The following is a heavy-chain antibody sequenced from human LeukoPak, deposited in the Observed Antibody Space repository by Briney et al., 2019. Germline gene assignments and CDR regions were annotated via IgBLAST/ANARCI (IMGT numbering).Heavy chain of an antibody. CDR1: GVSTSSNNSY. J-gene: IGHJ4*02. D-gene: IGHD6-13*01. V-gene: IGHV4-31*03. Sequence: SETLSLTCTVSGVSTSSNNSYWSWIRQHPGQGLEWIGYLYSRGPTNYNPSLKSRVTISLDTSENQLSLNLMSVTTADTSVYYCALWPVLHEKMAAAGNFDYWGQGTLVTVSS. CDR3: ALWPVLHEKMAAAGNFDY. CDR2: LYSRGPT.